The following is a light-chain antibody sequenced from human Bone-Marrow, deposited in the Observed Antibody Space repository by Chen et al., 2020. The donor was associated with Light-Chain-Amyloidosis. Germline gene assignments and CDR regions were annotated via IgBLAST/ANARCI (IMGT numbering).Light chain of an antibody. Sequence: QSALTQPASVSGSPGQAITISCTGTSGDGGTYNYVSWYQQHPGKAPKVIIYAVSNRPSGVSPRFSGSKSGNTASLTISVLHAEDEADYYCSSFTSSSSYVFGPGTKVTVL. J-gene: IGLJ1*01. CDR2: AVS. CDR1: SGDGGTYNY. CDR3: SSFTSSSSYV. V-gene: IGLV2-14*01.